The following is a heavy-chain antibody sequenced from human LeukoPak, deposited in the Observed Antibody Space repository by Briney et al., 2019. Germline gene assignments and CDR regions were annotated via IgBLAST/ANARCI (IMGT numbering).Heavy chain of an antibody. Sequence: PGGSLRLSCAASGFTFTDYYMGWLRQAPGKGLEWVSYISLSGTSIYYADSVKGRFTISRDNAKNSLYLQMNSVRAEDTAVYYCAETYLVRSLGGQGTLVTV. CDR1: GFTFTDYY. V-gene: IGHV3-11*04. D-gene: IGHD3-10*01. J-gene: IGHJ4*02. CDR3: AETYLVRSL. CDR2: ISLSGTSI.